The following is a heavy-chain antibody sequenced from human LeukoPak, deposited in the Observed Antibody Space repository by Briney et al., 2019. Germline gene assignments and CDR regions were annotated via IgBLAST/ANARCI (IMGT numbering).Heavy chain of an antibody. CDR1: GGSFSGYH. V-gene: IGHV4-34*01. CDR3: ARGLRITIFGVVIISPHFDY. D-gene: IGHD3-3*01. Sequence: SETLSLTCAVYGGSFSGYHWSWIRQPPRKGLERVGEMNHSESTNYNHYLKRRVTISVETSKNQFPLNLNPVTAAAPAGDYCARGLRITIFGVVIISPHFDYWGQGTLVTVSS. J-gene: IGHJ4*02. CDR2: MNHSEST.